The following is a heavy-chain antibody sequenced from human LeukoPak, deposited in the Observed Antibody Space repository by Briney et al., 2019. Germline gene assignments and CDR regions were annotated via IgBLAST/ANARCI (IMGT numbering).Heavy chain of an antibody. D-gene: IGHD3-10*01. CDR2: IIPIFGTA. CDR1: GGTFSSYA. Sequence: SVKVSCKASGGTFSSYAISWVRQAPGQGLECMGGIIPIFGTANYAQKFQGRVTITADESTSTAYMELSSLRSDYTAVYYCATEPEGITMVRGVTDYWGQGTLVTVSS. CDR3: ATEPEGITMVRGVTDY. J-gene: IGHJ4*02. V-gene: IGHV1-69*13.